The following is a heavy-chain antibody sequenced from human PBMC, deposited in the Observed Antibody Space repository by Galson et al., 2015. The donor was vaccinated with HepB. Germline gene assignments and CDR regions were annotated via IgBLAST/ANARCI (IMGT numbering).Heavy chain of an antibody. CDR1: GYTFTSYA. V-gene: IGHV7-4-1*02. D-gene: IGHD2-15*01. Sequence: SVKVSCKASGYTFTSYAMNWVRQAPGQGLEWMGWINTNTGNPTYAQGFTGRFVFSLDTSVSTAYLQISSLKAEDTAVYYCASQYYSGGSCYSDRPIDYWGQGTLVTVSS. CDR2: INTNTGNP. CDR3: ASQYYSGGSCYSDRPIDY. J-gene: IGHJ4*02.